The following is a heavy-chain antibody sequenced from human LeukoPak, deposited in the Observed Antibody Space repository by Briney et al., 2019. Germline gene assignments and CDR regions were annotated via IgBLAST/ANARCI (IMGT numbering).Heavy chain of an antibody. J-gene: IGHJ6*04. D-gene: IGHD6-19*01. V-gene: IGHV3-66*01. CDR1: GFTVSSNY. Sequence: GGSLRLSCAASGFTVSSNYMSWVRQAPGKGLEWVSVIYSGGSTYYADSVKGRFTISRDNSKNTLYLQMNSLRAEDTAVYYCATPRAESYYGMDVWGKGTTVTVSS. CDR2: IYSGGST. CDR3: ATPRAESYYGMDV.